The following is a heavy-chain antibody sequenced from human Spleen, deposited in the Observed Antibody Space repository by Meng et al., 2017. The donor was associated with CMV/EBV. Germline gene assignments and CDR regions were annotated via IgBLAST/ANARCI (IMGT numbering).Heavy chain of an antibody. CDR1: GFTFSTFG. J-gene: IGHJ6*02. Sequence: GESLKISCEASGFTFSTFGMHWVRQAPGKGLEWVSAIYSGNTNRYYADSVKGRFSISRDDSKNTLYLQMNSLGAEDTAVYYCAKHRSGGMDVWGQGTTVTVSS. V-gene: IGHV3-23*03. CDR3: AKHRSGGMDV. CDR2: IYSGNTNR.